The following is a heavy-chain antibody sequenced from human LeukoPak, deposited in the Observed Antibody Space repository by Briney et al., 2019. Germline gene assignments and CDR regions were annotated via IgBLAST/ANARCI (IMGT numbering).Heavy chain of an antibody. CDR3: ARVVAAAAGTGIDY. V-gene: IGHV3-30*19. J-gene: IGHJ4*02. Sequence: GGSLRLSCAASGFTFSSYDMHWVRQTPGKGLEWVAVISYDGSNKYYADSVKGRFTISRDNSKNTLYLQMDSLRAEDTAVYYCARVVAAAAGTGIDYWGQGTLVTVSS. CDR1: GFTFSSYD. D-gene: IGHD6-13*01. CDR2: ISYDGSNK.